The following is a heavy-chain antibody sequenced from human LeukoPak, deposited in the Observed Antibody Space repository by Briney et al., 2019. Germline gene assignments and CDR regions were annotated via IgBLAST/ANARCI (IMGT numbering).Heavy chain of an antibody. CDR2: IKQDGSEK. J-gene: IGHJ4*02. Sequence: GGSLRLSCAASGFTFSSYAMTWVRQAPGKGLEWVANIKQDGSEKYYVDSVKGRFTISRDNAKNSLFLQLNSLRAEDTAVYYCARRFGSGSFENSEFDYWGQGTPVTVSS. D-gene: IGHD3-10*01. CDR1: GFTFSSYA. CDR3: ARRFGSGSFENSEFDY. V-gene: IGHV3-7*01.